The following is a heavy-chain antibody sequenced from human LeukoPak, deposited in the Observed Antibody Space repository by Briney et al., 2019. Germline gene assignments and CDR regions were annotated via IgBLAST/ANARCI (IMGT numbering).Heavy chain of an antibody. V-gene: IGHV3-23*01. Sequence: GGSLRLSCAASGFTFRNYAMTWVRQAPGKGLEWVSAISGSGDLTDYADSVKGRFTISRDNSKNTLYLQMNSLRAEDTAVYYCARDLGYWGQGTLVTVSS. CDR1: GFTFRNYA. CDR2: ISGSGDLT. J-gene: IGHJ4*02. CDR3: ARDLGY.